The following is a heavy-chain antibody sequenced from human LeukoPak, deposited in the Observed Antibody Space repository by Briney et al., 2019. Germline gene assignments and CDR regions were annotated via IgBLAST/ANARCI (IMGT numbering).Heavy chain of an antibody. D-gene: IGHD5-24*01. Sequence: PGGSLRLSCAASGFTFSTYAMSWVRQAPGKGLEWVSAISSSGRYTYYADSVKGRFTISRDNSKNTLYLQMNSLRAEDTAVYYCASKMATPDPDYWGQGTLVTVSS. J-gene: IGHJ4*02. CDR1: GFTFSTYA. CDR3: ASKMATPDPDY. CDR2: ISSSGRYT. V-gene: IGHV3-23*01.